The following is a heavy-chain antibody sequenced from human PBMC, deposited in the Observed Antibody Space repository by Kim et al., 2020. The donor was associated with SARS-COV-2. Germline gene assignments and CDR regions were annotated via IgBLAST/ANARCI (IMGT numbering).Heavy chain of an antibody. Sequence: SNAQKFQGRVTITADKSTSTAYMELSSLRTEDTAVYYCARGALDTNGGDYWGQGTLVTVSS. CDR3: ARGALDTNGGDY. V-gene: IGHV1-69*04. D-gene: IGHD2-8*01. J-gene: IGHJ4*02.